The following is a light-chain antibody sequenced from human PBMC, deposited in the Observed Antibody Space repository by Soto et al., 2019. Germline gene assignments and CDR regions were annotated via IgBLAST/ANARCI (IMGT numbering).Light chain of an antibody. CDR1: RSDIGDSNF. V-gene: IGLV2-14*01. J-gene: IGLJ1*01. CDR3: ASFRSGTILV. Sequence: QSALTQPASVSGSPGQSVTISCPGPRSDIGDSNFISWYQHSPGKAPRLLIYEVNNRPSGVSRRFSGSKAGNTASLTISGLLDDDEADYFCASFRSGTILVFGSGTKVTVL. CDR2: EVN.